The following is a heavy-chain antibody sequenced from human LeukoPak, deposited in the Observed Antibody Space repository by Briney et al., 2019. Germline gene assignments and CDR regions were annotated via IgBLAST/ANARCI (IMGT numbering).Heavy chain of an antibody. J-gene: IGHJ6*03. CDR3: ARGGRFYYYYYMDV. D-gene: IGHD3-3*01. V-gene: IGHV1-69*13. CDR2: IIPIFGTA. Sequence: SVKVSCKASGGTFSSYAISWVRQAPGQGLEWMGGIIPIFGTANYAQKFQGRVTITADESTSTAYMELSSPRSEDTAVYYCARGGRFYYYYYMDVWGKGTTVTVSS. CDR1: GGTFSSYA.